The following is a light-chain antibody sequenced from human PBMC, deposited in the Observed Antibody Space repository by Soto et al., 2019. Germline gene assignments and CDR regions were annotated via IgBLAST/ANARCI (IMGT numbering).Light chain of an antibody. CDR2: GAS. CDR3: QHRMNWPLT. CDR1: QSVSSSY. Sequence: IVLKLGRVTLSLSRGERAPLSSSASQSVSSSYLAWYQQKPGQAPRLLIYGASTRATGIPARFSGSGSETDFTLTISSLEPEDFAVYYCQHRMNWPLTLGQGTRLEIK. J-gene: IGKJ5*01. V-gene: IGKV3D-20*02.